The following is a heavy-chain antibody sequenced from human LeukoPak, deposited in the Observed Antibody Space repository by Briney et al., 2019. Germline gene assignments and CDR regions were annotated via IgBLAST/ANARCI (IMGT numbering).Heavy chain of an antibody. V-gene: IGHV3-53*01. CDR3: AGHSEMDV. D-gene: IGHD6-13*01. CDR2: IYSGGST. Sequence: SGGSLRLSCAASGFTVSNNYMIWVRQAPGKGLEWVSLIYSGGSTYYSDSVRGRFATPRDNSKNTLYLQMSSLRAEDTAVYYCAGHSEMDVWGQGITVTVSS. J-gene: IGHJ6*02. CDR1: GFTVSNNY.